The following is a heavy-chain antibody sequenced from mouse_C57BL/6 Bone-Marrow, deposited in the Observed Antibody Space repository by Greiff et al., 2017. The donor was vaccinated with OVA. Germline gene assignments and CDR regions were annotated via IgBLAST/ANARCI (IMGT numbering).Heavy chain of an antibody. Sequence: EVKLVESGGDLVKPGGSLKLSCAASGFTFSSYGMSWVRQTPDKRLEWVATISSGGSYTYYPDSVKGRFTISRDNAKNTLYLQMSSLKAEDTAMYYCARDGGAMDYWDQGTSVTVSS. CDR2: ISSGGSYT. CDR3: ARDGGAMDY. CDR1: GFTFSSYG. V-gene: IGHV5-6*01. J-gene: IGHJ4*01.